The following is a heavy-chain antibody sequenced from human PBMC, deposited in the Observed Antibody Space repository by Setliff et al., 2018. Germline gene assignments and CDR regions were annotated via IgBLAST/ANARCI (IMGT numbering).Heavy chain of an antibody. V-gene: IGHV3-23*03. CDR3: AKPQVELRWGFES. CDR2: IYSGDRNT. Sequence: GVLRLSCAASGFSFSSYAMSWVRQAPGKGLEWVSTIYSGDRNTFYTDSVKGRFTIFRDASKNTLYLQMTSLRAEDTAVYYCAKPQVELRWGFESWGQGTLVTVSS. J-gene: IGHJ4*02. CDR1: GFSFSSYA. D-gene: IGHD1-7*01.